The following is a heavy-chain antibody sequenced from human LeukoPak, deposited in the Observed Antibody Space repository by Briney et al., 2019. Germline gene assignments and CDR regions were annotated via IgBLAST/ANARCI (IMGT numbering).Heavy chain of an antibody. CDR2: IGSSNDDT. CDR3: ARVQTTVTTLDY. CDR1: GFAFSSYP. Sequence: PRGSPRLSCAASGFAFSSYPMTWVRQAPGKGLEWVSTIGSSNDDTHYADSVKGRFTISRDNAKNSLYLQMNSLRAEDTAVYYCARVQTTVTTLDYWGQGTLVTASS. V-gene: IGHV3-21*01. J-gene: IGHJ4*02. D-gene: IGHD4-17*01.